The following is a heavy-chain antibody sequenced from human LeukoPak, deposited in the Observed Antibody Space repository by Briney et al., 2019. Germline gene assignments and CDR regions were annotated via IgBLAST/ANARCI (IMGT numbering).Heavy chain of an antibody. D-gene: IGHD3-10*02. CDR3: AELGITMIGGV. CDR1: GFTFSSYS. J-gene: IGHJ6*04. CDR2: ISSSGSTI. Sequence: GGSLRLSCAVSGFTFSSYSMNWVCQAPGKGLEWVSYISSSGSTIYYADSVKGRFTISRDNAKNSLYLQMNSLRAEDTAVYYCAELGITMIGGVWGKGTTVTVSS. V-gene: IGHV3-48*04.